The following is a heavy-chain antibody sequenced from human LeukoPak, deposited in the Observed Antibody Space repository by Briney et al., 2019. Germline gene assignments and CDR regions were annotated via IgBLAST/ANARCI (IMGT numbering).Heavy chain of an antibody. CDR1: GFTFSSYG. CDR2: ISYDGTTK. J-gene: IGHJ3*02. Sequence: RGSLRLSCAASGFTFSSYGMHWVRQAPGKGLEWVAVISYDGTTKYYGDSVKGRFTISRDNSKNTLYLQMNSLRAEDTAVYYCAKIRPPAYDIWGQETMVTVSS. CDR3: AKIRPPAYDI. D-gene: IGHD3-3*02. V-gene: IGHV3-30*18.